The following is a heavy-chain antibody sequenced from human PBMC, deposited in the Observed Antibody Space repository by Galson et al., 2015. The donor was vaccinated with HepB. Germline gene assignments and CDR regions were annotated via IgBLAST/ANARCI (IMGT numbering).Heavy chain of an antibody. CDR1: GYSFTNNG. Sequence: SVKVSCKASGYSFTNNGISWVRQAPGQGLEWLGWISTNSGNTKSAQRLQGRVTMTRDTSTSTAYMELRRLKSDDSAAYYCARDRSHSLDYWGQGTLVTVSS. CDR3: ARDRSHSLDY. V-gene: IGHV1-18*04. J-gene: IGHJ4*02. CDR2: ISTNSGNT. D-gene: IGHD6-6*01.